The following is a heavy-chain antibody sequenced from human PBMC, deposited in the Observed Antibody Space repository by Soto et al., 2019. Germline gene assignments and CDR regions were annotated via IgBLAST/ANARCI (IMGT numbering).Heavy chain of an antibody. CDR3: ARAHDLGGDCCNY. J-gene: IGHJ4*02. CDR1: GFTFSSYE. CDR2: ISSSGSTI. D-gene: IGHD2-21*02. Sequence: PGGSLRLSCAASGFTFSSYEMNWVRQAPGKGLEWVSYISSSGSTIYYADSVKGRFTISRDNAKNSLYLQMNSLRAEDTAVYYCARAHDLGGDCCNYWGQGTLVTVSS. V-gene: IGHV3-48*03.